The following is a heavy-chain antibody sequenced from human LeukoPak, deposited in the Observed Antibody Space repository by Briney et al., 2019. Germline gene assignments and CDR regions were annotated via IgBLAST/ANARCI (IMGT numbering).Heavy chain of an antibody. Sequence: PGGSLRLSCAASGFTFSSHGMHWVRQAPGKGLEWVAVIWYDGSNKYYTDSVKGRFTISRDNSKNTLYLQMNSLRGEDTAVYYCVRWADSWASDIWGQGTMVTVSS. V-gene: IGHV3-33*03. D-gene: IGHD4-23*01. J-gene: IGHJ3*02. CDR1: GFTFSSHG. CDR3: VRWADSWASDI. CDR2: IWYDGSNK.